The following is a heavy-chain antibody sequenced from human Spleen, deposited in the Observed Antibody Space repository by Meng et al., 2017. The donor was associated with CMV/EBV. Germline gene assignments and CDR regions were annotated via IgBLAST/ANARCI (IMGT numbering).Heavy chain of an antibody. CDR2: IYSSGST. Sequence: GSLRLSCSVSDGSISNYFCSWIRQPPGKGLEWIGYIYSSGSTNYNPSLKSRVTISVDTSKNQFSLKLNSVTAADTAVYYCVFSWDDAFDIWGQGTMVTVSS. CDR3: VFSWDDAFDI. D-gene: IGHD6-13*01. J-gene: IGHJ3*02. CDR1: DGSISNYF. V-gene: IGHV4-59*01.